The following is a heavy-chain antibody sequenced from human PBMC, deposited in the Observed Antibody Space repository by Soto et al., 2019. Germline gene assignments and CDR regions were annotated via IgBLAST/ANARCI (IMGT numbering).Heavy chain of an antibody. CDR2: IIPILGIA. D-gene: IGHD4-17*01. Sequence: QVQLVQSGAEVKKPGSSVKVSCKASGGTFSSYTISWVRQAPGQGLEWMGRIIPILGIANYAQKFQGRVTITADKSTSTAYMELSSLRSEDTAVYYCARDPSYGDYHPGYWGQGTLVTVSS. CDR1: GGTFSSYT. V-gene: IGHV1-69*08. CDR3: ARDPSYGDYHPGY. J-gene: IGHJ4*02.